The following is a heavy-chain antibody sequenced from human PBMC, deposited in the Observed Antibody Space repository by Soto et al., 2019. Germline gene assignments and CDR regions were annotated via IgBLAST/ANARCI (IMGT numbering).Heavy chain of an antibody. Sequence: GGSLRLSCAASGFTFSNYGMHWVRQAPGKWLEWVAIIWHDGNNKYYADSVRGRFIISRDNSKNRLYLQMNSLRAEDTAVYYCASDLVGASDPYGLDVWGQGXPVTVSS. D-gene: IGHD1-26*01. CDR1: GFTFSNYG. V-gene: IGHV3-33*01. CDR2: IWHDGNNK. CDR3: ASDLVGASDPYGLDV. J-gene: IGHJ6*02.